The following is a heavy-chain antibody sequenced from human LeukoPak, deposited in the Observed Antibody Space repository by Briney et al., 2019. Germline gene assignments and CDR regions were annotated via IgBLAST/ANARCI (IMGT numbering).Heavy chain of an antibody. V-gene: IGHV4-34*01. CDR2: INHSGST. D-gene: IGHD2-15*01. CDR3: ARFPCSGDSCYSGIRAFDI. J-gene: IGHJ3*02. CDR1: GGSFSTYY. Sequence: SETLSLTCAVYGGSFSTYYWNWIRQSPGKGLEWIGEINHSGSTNSNPSLKSRVTILIDTSKNQFSLKLSSVTAADTAVYYCARFPCSGDSCYSGIRAFDIWGQGTMLIVSS.